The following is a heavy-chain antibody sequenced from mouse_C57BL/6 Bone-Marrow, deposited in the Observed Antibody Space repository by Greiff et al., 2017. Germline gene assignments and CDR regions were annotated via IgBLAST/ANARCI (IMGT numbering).Heavy chain of an antibody. J-gene: IGHJ1*03. CDR2: IYPGSGST. CDR3: ARPYYSNYWYFDV. CDR1: GFTFTSYW. V-gene: IGHV1-55*01. Sequence: QVQLQQPGAELVKPGASVKMSCTASGFTFTSYWITWVKQRPGQGLEWIGDIYPGSGSTNYNEKLKSKATLTVDTSSSTAYMQLSSLTSEDSAVYYCARPYYSNYWYFDVWGTGTTVTVTA. D-gene: IGHD2-5*01.